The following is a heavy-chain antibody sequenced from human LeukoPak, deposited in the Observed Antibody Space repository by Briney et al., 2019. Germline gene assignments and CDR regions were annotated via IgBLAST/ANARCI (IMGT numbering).Heavy chain of an antibody. CDR2: ISSSSSYI. V-gene: IGHV3-21*01. CDR1: GFAFSSHS. Sequence: GGSLRLSCAASGFAFSSHSMNWVRQAPGKGLEWVSSISSSSSYIYYADSVKGRFTISRDNAKNSLYLQMNSLRAEDAPVYYCARSDVARWDFDYWGQGTLVTVSS. J-gene: IGHJ4*02. CDR3: ARSDVARWDFDY. D-gene: IGHD4-23*01.